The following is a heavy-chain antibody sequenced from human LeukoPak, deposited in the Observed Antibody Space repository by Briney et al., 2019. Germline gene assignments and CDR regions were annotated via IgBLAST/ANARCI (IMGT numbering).Heavy chain of an antibody. CDR3: ARGAPYCSPTSCIGLDY. J-gene: IGHJ4*02. CDR1: GFTFSDYW. CDR2: IKPDGGEK. V-gene: IGHV3-7*01. D-gene: IGHD2-2*01. Sequence: GGSLRLSCAASGFTFSDYWMTWVRQAPGRGLEWVANIKPDGGEKYYVDSVKGRLTISRDNAKNSLYLQLNSLRAEDTAVYYCARGAPYCSPTSCIGLDYWGQGTLVAVSS.